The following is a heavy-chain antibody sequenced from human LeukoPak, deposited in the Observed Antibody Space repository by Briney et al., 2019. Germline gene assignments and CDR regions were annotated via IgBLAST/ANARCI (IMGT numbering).Heavy chain of an antibody. CDR2: INPSGGST. Sequence: GASVKVSCKASGYTFTSYPISWVRQAPGQGLEWMGVINPSGGSTRYAQKFQGRVTMTGDPSTRTVYMELSSLTSDDTAVYYCARGTTDAYWGQGTPVTVSS. D-gene: IGHD1-1*01. CDR1: GYTFTSYP. CDR3: ARGTTDAY. V-gene: IGHV1-46*01. J-gene: IGHJ4*02.